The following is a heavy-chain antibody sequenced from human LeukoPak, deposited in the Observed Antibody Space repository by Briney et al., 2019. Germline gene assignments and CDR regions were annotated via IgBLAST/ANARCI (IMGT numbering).Heavy chain of an antibody. Sequence: SGTLSLTCTVSGDAINSLDLWSWVRQPPGKGLEWIGEMYLSGTTHSNPSVKSRVTISIDKSKNQFSLKLSSVTAADTAVYYCARLAVVAAKGAFDIWGQGTMVTVSS. J-gene: IGHJ3*02. CDR1: GDAINSLDL. D-gene: IGHD2-15*01. V-gene: IGHV4-4*02. CDR3: ARLAVVAAKGAFDI. CDR2: MYLSGTT.